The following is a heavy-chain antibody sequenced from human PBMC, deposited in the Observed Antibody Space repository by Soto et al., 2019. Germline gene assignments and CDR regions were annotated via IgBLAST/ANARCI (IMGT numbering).Heavy chain of an antibody. J-gene: IGHJ3*01. CDR1: GYSVTIYL. CDR2: IYPGDSDT. D-gene: IGHD4-17*01. Sequence: GESLKISCTGSGYSVTIYLIGWMRQMPGKGLEWMGIIYPGDSDTRYSPSFQGQVTISADKSISTAYLQWSSLKASDTAMYYCATRDYHAAWGQGTMVTVSS. V-gene: IGHV5-51*01. CDR3: ATRDYHAA.